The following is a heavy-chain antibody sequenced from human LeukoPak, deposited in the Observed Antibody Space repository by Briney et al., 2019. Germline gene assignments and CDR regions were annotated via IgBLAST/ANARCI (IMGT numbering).Heavy chain of an antibody. CDR3: ARDHRFGELLGLLDY. D-gene: IGHD3-10*01. CDR2: IWYDGSNK. Sequence: GSLRLSCAASGFTFSSYGMHWVRQAPGKGLEWGAVIWYDGSNKYYADSVKGRFTISRDNSKNTLYLQMNSLRAEDTAVYYCARDHRFGELLGLLDYWGQGTLVTVSS. J-gene: IGHJ4*02. V-gene: IGHV3-33*01. CDR1: GFTFSSYG.